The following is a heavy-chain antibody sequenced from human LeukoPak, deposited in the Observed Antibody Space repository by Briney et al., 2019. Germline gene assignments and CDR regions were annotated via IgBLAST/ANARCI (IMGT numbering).Heavy chain of an antibody. CDR3: ARGMYYYDT. D-gene: IGHD3-22*01. CDR1: GFTFSGYW. V-gene: IGHV3-7*03. Sequence: GGSLRLSCAASGFTFSGYWMSWVRQAAGKGLEWVANIKQDGSEKYYVDSVKGRFTISRDNAKNSLYLQMNSLRAEDTAVYYCARGMYYYDTWGQGTLVTVSS. J-gene: IGHJ4*02. CDR2: IKQDGSEK.